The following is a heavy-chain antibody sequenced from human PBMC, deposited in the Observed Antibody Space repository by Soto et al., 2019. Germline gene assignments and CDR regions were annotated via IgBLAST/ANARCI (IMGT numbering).Heavy chain of an antibody. V-gene: IGHV4-30-2*01. CDR2: IYHSGST. CDR1: GGSISSGGYS. J-gene: IGHJ4*02. D-gene: IGHD2-15*01. CDR3: ARGQVVAAQH. Sequence: QLQLQESGSGLVKPSQTLSLTCAVSGGSISSGGYSWSWIRQPPGKGLEWIGYIYHSGSTYYNPSLXSXAXIXXARSKNQFSLKLSSVTAADTAVYYCARGQVVAAQHWGQGTLVTVSS.